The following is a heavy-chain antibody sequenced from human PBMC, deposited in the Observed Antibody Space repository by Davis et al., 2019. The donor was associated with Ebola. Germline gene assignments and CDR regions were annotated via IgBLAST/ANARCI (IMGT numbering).Heavy chain of an antibody. J-gene: IGHJ6*02. CDR3: ARDGAGWLRLDYYYYGMDV. V-gene: IGHV1-46*01. Sequence: ASVKVSCKASGYTFTSYYMHWVRQAPGQGLEWMGIINPSGGSTSYAQKFQGWVTMTRDTSISTAYMELSRLRSDDTAVYYCARDGAGWLRLDYYYYGMDVWGQGTTVTVSS. D-gene: IGHD5-12*01. CDR2: INPSGGST. CDR1: GYTFTSYY.